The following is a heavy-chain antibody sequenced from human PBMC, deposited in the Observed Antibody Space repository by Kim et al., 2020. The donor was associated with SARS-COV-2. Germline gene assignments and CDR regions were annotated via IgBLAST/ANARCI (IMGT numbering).Heavy chain of an antibody. D-gene: IGHD1-26*01. V-gene: IGHV3-23*01. CDR3: AKDVNGHTVGATLFDY. J-gene: IGHJ4*02. Sequence: GGSLRLSCAASGFTFSSYAMSWVRQAPGKGLEWVSAISGSGGSTYYADSVKGRFTISRDNSKNTLYLQMNSLRAEDTAVYYCAKDVNGHTVGATLFDYWGQGTLVTVSS. CDR1: GFTFSSYA. CDR2: ISGSGGST.